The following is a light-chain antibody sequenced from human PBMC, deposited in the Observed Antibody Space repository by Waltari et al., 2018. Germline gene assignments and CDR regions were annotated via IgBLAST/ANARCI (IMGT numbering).Light chain of an antibody. CDR1: QSIRST. CDR2: DAS. CDR3: QQYTNWPLT. Sequence: EIVLTQSPATLSVSPGERATLSCCASQSIRSTLAWYQQKPGQAPRLLIYDASTRATGIPVRFSGSGSGTYFTLTISSLQSEDFAVYYCQQYTNWPLTFGGGTKVEI. J-gene: IGKJ4*01. V-gene: IGKV3D-15*01.